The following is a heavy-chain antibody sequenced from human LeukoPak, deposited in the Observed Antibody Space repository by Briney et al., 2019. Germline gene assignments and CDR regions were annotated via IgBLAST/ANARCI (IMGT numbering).Heavy chain of an antibody. CDR2: IKGDGSEK. CDR3: ARNYDMDD. J-gene: IGHJ4*02. CDR1: GFTFSSYG. V-gene: IGHV3-7*01. Sequence: QAGGSLRLSCAASGFTFSSYGMHWVRQAPGKGLEWVANIKGDGSEKDYVDSVKGRFTISRDNAKKSLYLQMKSLRAEDTAVYYCARNYDMDDWGQGTLVTVSS. D-gene: IGHD3-9*01.